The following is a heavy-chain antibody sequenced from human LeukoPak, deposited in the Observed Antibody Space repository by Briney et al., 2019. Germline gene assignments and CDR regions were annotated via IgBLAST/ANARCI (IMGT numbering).Heavy chain of an antibody. D-gene: IGHD3-22*01. CDR1: GGSISSYS. J-gene: IGHJ6*02. Sequence: LSLTCTVSGGSISSYSWSWIRQPPGKGLEWIGYIYHSGSTYYNPSLKSRVTISVDRSKNQFSLKLSSVTAADTAVYYCARAGSGNYYDSSGLYYYYYYGMDVWGQGTTVTVSS. CDR2: IYHSGST. V-gene: IGHV4-30-2*01. CDR3: ARAGSGNYYDSSGLYYYYYYGMDV.